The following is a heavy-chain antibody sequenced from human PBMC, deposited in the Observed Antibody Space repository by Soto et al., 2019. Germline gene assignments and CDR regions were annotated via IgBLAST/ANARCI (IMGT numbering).Heavy chain of an antibody. Sequence: EVQLVESGGGLVQPGGSLRLSCAASGFSVSRHYMSWVRQAPGTGLEWVSVIYSGGSTYYADSVKGRFTISRDNSKNTLYLQMISLRADDTAVYYCARASDFGDYIDYWGQGTLVTVSS. CDR3: ARASDFGDYIDY. CDR1: GFSVSRHY. V-gene: IGHV3-66*01. D-gene: IGHD4-17*01. CDR2: IYSGGST. J-gene: IGHJ4*02.